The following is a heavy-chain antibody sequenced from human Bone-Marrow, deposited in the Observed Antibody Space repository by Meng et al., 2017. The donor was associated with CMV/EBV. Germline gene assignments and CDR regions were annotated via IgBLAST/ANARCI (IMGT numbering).Heavy chain of an antibody. Sequence: GGSLRLSCAASGFTFSDYYMSWIRQAPGKGLEWVSYISSSGSTIYYADSVKGRFTISRDNAKNSLYLQMNSLRAKDTAVYYCARANYDFWSGPTYYYYGKDVWGQGTTVTVSS. V-gene: IGHV3-11*01. D-gene: IGHD3-3*01. CDR2: ISSSGSTI. CDR1: GFTFSDYY. CDR3: ARANYDFWSGPTYYYYGKDV. J-gene: IGHJ6*02.